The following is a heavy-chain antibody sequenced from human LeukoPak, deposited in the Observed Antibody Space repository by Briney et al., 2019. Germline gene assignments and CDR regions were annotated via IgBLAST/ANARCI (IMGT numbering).Heavy chain of an antibody. CDR2: IDPSDSGT. CDR1: GYSFTSYW. Sequence: GESLKISCTASGYSFTSYWITWVRQMPGKGLEWMGRIDPSDSGTKYSPSFQGHVTISADKSVNTAYLQWSSLKASDTAMYYCARQGYSSASSPDYWGQGTQVTVSS. CDR3: ARQGYSSASSPDY. D-gene: IGHD6-6*01. J-gene: IGHJ4*02. V-gene: IGHV5-10-1*01.